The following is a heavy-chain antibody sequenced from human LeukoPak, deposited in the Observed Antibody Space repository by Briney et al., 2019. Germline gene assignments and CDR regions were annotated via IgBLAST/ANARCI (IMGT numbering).Heavy chain of an antibody. V-gene: IGHV3-30*19. Sequence: GGSLRLSCAVSGFTFSSYGMHWVRQAPGKGRGWVAVISYDGSNKYYADSVKGRFTISRDNSKNTLHLQMNSLRAEDTAVYYCARVMVGARAADAFDIWGQGTMVTVSS. CDR3: ARVMVGARAADAFDI. CDR1: GFTFSSYG. CDR2: ISYDGSNK. J-gene: IGHJ3*02. D-gene: IGHD1-26*01.